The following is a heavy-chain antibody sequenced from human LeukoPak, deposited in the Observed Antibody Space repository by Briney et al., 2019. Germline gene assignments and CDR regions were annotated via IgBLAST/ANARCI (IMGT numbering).Heavy chain of an antibody. J-gene: IGHJ3*02. CDR1: GFTFSNYA. V-gene: IGHV3-23*01. CDR3: ARKGTGTDALDI. CDR2: ISGSGDNT. Sequence: GGSLRLSCAASGFTFSNYAMSWVRQAPGKGLEWVSAISGSGDNTDYADSVKGRFTISRDDSKNALYLQMNSLRAEDTAVYYCARKGTGTDALDIWGQGRSVTASS. D-gene: IGHD3-10*01.